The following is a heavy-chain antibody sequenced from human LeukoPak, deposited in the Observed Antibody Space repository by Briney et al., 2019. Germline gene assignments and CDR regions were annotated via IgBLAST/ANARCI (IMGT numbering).Heavy chain of an antibody. V-gene: IGHV3-23*01. CDR3: AKDLWDCSSTSCYYYYYYGMDV. D-gene: IGHD2-2*01. J-gene: IGHJ6*02. CDR2: ISGSGGST. CDR1: GFTFSSYA. Sequence: GSLRLPCAASGFTFSSYAMSWVRQAPGKGLEWVSAISGSGGSTYYADSVKGRFTISRDNSKNTLYLQMNSLRAEDTAVYYCAKDLWDCSSTSCYYYYYYGMDVWGQGTTVTVSS.